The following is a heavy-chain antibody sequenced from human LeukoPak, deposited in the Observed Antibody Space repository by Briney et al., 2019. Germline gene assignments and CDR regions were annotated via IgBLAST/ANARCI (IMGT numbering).Heavy chain of an antibody. D-gene: IGHD3-10*01. V-gene: IGHV3-74*01. J-gene: IGHJ3*01. CDR3: ARRRERGASDAFAF. CDR2: INSDGGST. Sequence: GGSQRLSCAASGFTFSSFWMYWVRHAPGKGLVWVSRINSDGGSTTYADSVKGRFTISRDNAKNTVYLQMNSLRAEDTAVYYCARRRERGASDAFAFWGQGTMVTVSS. CDR1: GFTFSSFW.